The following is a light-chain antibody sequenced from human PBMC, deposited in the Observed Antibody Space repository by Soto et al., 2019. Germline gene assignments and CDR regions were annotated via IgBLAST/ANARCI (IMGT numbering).Light chain of an antibody. J-gene: IGKJ4*01. CDR1: QSVFSR. CDR3: QQRAGWPPT. CDR2: DAS. Sequence: EIVSMQAPDTLSLSPGESATLSCRASQSVFSRLAWYQQQPGQAPSLLIYDASNRATGIQASFSGSGSGTEFTLTISSLEPEDVAVYFCQQRAGWPPTFGGGTKVDI. V-gene: IGKV3-11*01.